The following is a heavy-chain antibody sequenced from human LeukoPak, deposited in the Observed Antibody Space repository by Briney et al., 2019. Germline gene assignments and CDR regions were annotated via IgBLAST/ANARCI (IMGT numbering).Heavy chain of an antibody. Sequence: GGSLRLSCAASGFTFSSYAVHWVRQAPGKGLEWVAVISYEGTNKNYVDSVKGRFTISRDNTKNSLYLQMNSLRVEDTAVFYCARDQYDNWSRRGNFDSWGQGTLVIGSS. CDR3: ARDQYDNWSRRGNFDS. D-gene: IGHD3-3*01. CDR2: ISYEGTNK. CDR1: GFTFSSYA. V-gene: IGHV3-30-3*01. J-gene: IGHJ4*02.